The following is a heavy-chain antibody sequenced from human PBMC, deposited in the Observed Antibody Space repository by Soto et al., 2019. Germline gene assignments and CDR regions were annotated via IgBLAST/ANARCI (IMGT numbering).Heavy chain of an antibody. Sequence: QVQLQESGPGLVKPSQTLSLTCTVSGGSISSGGYYWSWIRQHPGKGLEWIGYIYYSGSTYYNPSLKSRVTISVDTSKNEFSLKLSSLTAADTAVYYCARCALSGWYSLPDYWGQGTLVTVSS. CDR3: ARCALSGWYSLPDY. CDR1: GGSISSGGYY. J-gene: IGHJ4*02. D-gene: IGHD6-19*01. V-gene: IGHV4-31*03. CDR2: IYYSGST.